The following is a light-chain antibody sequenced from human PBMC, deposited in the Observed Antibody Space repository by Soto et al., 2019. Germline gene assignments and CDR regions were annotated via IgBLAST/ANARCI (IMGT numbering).Light chain of an antibody. J-gene: IGLJ2*01. CDR3: ATWDTNTRV. CDR1: SGHSSYI. V-gene: IGLV4-60*03. CDR2: LEGSGSY. Sequence: QSVLTQSSSASASPGSSVKLTCTLSSGHSSYIIAWHQQQPGKAPRYLMKLEGSGSYNKGSGVPDRFSGSSSGADRYLTISTLQSEDEADYYCATWDTNTRVFGGGTKLTVL.